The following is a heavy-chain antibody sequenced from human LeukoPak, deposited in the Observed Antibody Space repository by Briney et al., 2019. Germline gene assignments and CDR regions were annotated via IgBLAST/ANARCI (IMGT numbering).Heavy chain of an antibody. V-gene: IGHV4-59*01. CDR2: IYYSGST. D-gene: IGHD2-2*01. CDR3: ARDVVPAAMRSYNWFDP. Sequence: TSETLSLTCTVSGGSISSYYWSWIRQPPGKGLEWIGYIYYSGSTNYNPSLKSRVTISVDTSKNQFFLKLSSVTAADTAVYYCARDVVPAAMRSYNWFDPWGQGTLVTVSS. J-gene: IGHJ5*02. CDR1: GGSISSYY.